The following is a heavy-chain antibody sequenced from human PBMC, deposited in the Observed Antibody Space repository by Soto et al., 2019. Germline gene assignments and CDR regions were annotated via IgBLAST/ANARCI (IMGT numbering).Heavy chain of an antibody. Sequence: EVHLVESGGDLVQPGGSLRLSCAASGFTFSSYWMDWARQARGKGLVWLSSIDGVGTVIPDADSVKGRFTVSRSNAKNTLYLQMQSLRAEDTAVYYCVREVCSGGLCKVFDYWGQGTPVTVSS. CDR1: GFTFSSYW. CDR3: VREVCSGGLCKVFDY. D-gene: IGHD2-15*01. J-gene: IGHJ4*02. CDR2: IDGVGTVI. V-gene: IGHV3-74*01.